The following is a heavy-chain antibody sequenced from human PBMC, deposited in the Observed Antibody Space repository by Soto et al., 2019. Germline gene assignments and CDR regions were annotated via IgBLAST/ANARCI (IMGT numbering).Heavy chain of an antibody. J-gene: IGHJ5*02. CDR3: ARADYDFWSGYYDNWFDP. CDR1: GYTFTSYD. V-gene: IGHV1-8*01. D-gene: IGHD3-3*01. Sequence: ASVKVSCKASGYTFTSYDINWVRQATGQGLEWMGWMNPNSGNTGYAQKFQGRVTMTRNTSISTAYMELSSLRSEDTAVYYCARADYDFWSGYYDNWFDPWGQGTLVTVS. CDR2: MNPNSGNT.